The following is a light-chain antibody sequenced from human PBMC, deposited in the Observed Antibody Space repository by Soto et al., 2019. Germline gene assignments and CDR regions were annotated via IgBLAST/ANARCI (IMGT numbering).Light chain of an antibody. CDR1: LNVSSSD. V-gene: IGKV3-20*01. Sequence: IVLTQSPGTLSLSPGERATLSCRARLNVSSSDLAWYQQKLWQPPRRVIYGAASRAAGIPDRFSGSGSGTDFNLTISRLEPEDLAVYYYQQYGSATRITFGGGTQ. CDR2: GAA. CDR3: QQYGSATRIT. J-gene: IGKJ4*01.